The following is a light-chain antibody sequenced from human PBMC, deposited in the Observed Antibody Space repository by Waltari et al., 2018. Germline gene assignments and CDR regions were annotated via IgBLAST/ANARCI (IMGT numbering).Light chain of an antibody. V-gene: IGLV2-8*01. CDR3: ASYEGTKSVI. CDR2: EVT. CDR1: SSDVGGYNY. J-gene: IGLJ2*01. Sequence: QSALTQPPSASGSPGQSVTISCTGTSSDVGGYNYFSWYQHYPGKAPKLMIYEVTKRPSGVPDRFSGSKSGNTASLTVSGLLAEDEADYYCASYEGTKSVIFGGGTKLTVL.